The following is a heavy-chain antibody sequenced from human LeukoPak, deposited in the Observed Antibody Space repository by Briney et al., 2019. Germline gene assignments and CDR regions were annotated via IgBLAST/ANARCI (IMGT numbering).Heavy chain of an antibody. J-gene: IGHJ4*02. CDR2: ISYDGSNK. D-gene: IGHD3-10*01. CDR3: ARGFGLSASNSDY. Sequence: PGRSLRLSSAASGFTFSSYGMHWVRQAPGKGLEWVAVISYDGSNKYYADSVKGRFTISRDNSKNTLYLQMNSLRAEDTAVYYCARGFGLSASNSDYWGQGTLVTVSS. V-gene: IGHV3-30*03. CDR1: GFTFSSYG.